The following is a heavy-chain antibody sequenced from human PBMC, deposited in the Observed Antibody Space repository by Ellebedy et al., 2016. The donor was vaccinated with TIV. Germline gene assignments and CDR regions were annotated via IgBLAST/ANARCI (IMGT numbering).Heavy chain of an antibody. CDR2: ITGGGSNT. Sequence: GGSLRLXCAASGFTFDSYAMNWVRQAPGKGLEWVSGITGGGSNTYYADSVRGRLTISRDNSRNSLFLQMNSLRVEDTAVYYCAKTRYGSGWYYFAYWGQGALVTVSS. V-gene: IGHV3-23*01. CDR3: AKTRYGSGWYYFAY. J-gene: IGHJ4*02. D-gene: IGHD6-19*01. CDR1: GFTFDSYA.